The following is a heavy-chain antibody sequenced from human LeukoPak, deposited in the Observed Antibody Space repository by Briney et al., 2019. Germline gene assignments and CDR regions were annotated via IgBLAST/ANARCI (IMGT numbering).Heavy chain of an antibody. V-gene: IGHV4-59*01. CDR2: IYYSGST. Sequence: SETLSLTCTVSGGYISSYYWSWIRQTPGKGLEWIGYIYYSGSTNYNPSLKSRVTISVDTSKNQFSLKLSSVTAADTAVYYCARTTEGGYTYDYFYYYHMDVWGKGTTVTISS. CDR1: GGYISSYY. D-gene: IGHD5-18*01. CDR3: ARTTEGGYTYDYFYYYHMDV. J-gene: IGHJ6*03.